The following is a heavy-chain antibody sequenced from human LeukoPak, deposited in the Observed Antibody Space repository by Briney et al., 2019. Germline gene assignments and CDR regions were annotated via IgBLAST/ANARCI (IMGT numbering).Heavy chain of an antibody. J-gene: IGHJ4*02. CDR3: ARFYSSDWEVFDY. V-gene: IGHV4-39*01. Sequence: PSETLSLTCTVSGGSISSSSYYWGWIRQPPGKGLECIGNIYYSGSTYYNPSLKSRVTISVDTSKNQFSLKLTSVTAADTAVYYCARFYSSDWEVFDYCGQGTLVTVSS. D-gene: IGHD6-19*01. CDR2: IYYSGST. CDR1: GGSISSSSYY.